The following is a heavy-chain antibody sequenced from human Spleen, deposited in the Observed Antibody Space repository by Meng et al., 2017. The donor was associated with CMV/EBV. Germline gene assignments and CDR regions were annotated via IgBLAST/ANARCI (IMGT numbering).Heavy chain of an antibody. CDR1: GFTFSSND. Sequence: GESLKISCAASGFTFSSNDMHWVRQTTGKGLEWVSAIGTAGDTYYPGSVKGRFTISRENAKNSFYLQMNSLRAEDTAVYYCARDKFEAGGFDCWGQGTLVTVSS. D-gene: IGHD6-13*01. CDR2: IGTAGDT. CDR3: ARDKFEAGGFDC. V-gene: IGHV3-13*01. J-gene: IGHJ4*02.